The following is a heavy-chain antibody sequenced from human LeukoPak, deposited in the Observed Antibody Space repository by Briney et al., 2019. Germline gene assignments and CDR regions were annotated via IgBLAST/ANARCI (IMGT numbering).Heavy chain of an antibody. CDR3: AKDHRYSGSYYFDY. CDR1: GFTFSSYA. J-gene: IGHJ4*02. V-gene: IGHV3-23*01. CDR2: ISGSGGST. D-gene: IGHD1-26*01. Sequence: PGGSLRLSCAASGFTFSSYAMSWVRQAPGKGLEWVSGISGSGGSTYYADSVKGRFTISRDNSKNSLYLQMNSLRAEDTAVYYCAKDHRYSGSYYFDYWGQGTLVTVSS.